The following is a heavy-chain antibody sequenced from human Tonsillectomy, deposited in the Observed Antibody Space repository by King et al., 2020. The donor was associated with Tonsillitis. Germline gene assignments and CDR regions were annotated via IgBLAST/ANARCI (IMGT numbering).Heavy chain of an antibody. CDR2: IYPGDSDT. CDR1: GYTFTKFW. V-gene: IGHV5-51*03. D-gene: IGHD7-27*01. J-gene: IGHJ6*04. CDR3: ARLVRSGEPGRGYYRMDV. Sequence: QLVQSGAKVKKPGESLKISCRGSGYTFTKFWIGWVRQKPGKGLEWMGLIYPGDSDTRYSPSFQGQVSISADKSISIAYLQWSSLEASDTAMYYCARLVRSGEPGRGYYRMDVWGKGTTVTVSS.